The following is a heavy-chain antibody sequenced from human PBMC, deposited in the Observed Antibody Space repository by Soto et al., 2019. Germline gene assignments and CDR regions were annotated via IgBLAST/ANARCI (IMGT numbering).Heavy chain of an antibody. CDR2: MNPNSGNT. Sequence: ASVKVSCKASGYTFTSYDINWVRQATGQGLEWIGWMNPNSGNTGYAQKFQGRVTMTRNTSISTAYMELSSLRSEDTAVYYCARALPAAATRSQPFDYWGQGTLVTVSS. J-gene: IGHJ4*02. D-gene: IGHD2-2*01. CDR3: ARALPAAATRSQPFDY. CDR1: GYTFTSYD. V-gene: IGHV1-8*01.